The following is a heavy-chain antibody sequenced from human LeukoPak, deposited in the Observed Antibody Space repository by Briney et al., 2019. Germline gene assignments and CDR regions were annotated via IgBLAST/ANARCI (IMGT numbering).Heavy chain of an antibody. J-gene: IGHJ4*02. CDR1: GGFISSGSYY. Sequence: TSETLSLTCTVSGGFISSGSYYWGWIRQPPGKGLEWIGSIDYSGTTYYNPSLKSRVTISVDTSKNQFSLKLSSVTAADTALYYCARRGQAAGSKGAFDYWGQGTLVTVSS. CDR3: ARRGQAAGSKGAFDY. CDR2: IDYSGTT. D-gene: IGHD6-13*01. V-gene: IGHV4-39*01.